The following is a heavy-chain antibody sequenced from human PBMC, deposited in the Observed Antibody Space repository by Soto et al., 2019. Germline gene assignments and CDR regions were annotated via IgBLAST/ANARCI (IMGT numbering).Heavy chain of an antibody. CDR1: GFSLSTSGVG. CDR3: ARRRGYNWNNPAFDY. D-gene: IGHD1-20*01. Sequence: ESGPTLVNPTQTLTLTCTFSGFSLSTSGVGVGWIRQPPGRAREWLGIIYWNDDKKYSPSLRSRLGITKDTFRNQVVLTMTNVDPLDTATYYCARRRGYNWNNPAFDYWGQGALVTVSS. CDR2: IYWNDDK. J-gene: IGHJ4*02. V-gene: IGHV2-5*01.